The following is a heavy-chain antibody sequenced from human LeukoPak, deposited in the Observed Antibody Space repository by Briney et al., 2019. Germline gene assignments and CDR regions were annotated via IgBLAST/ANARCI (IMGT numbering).Heavy chain of an antibody. Sequence: SQTLSLTCAISGDSVSSNSAVWNWIRQSPSRGLEWLGRTYYRSKWYNDYGISVKSRITINPDTSENQLSLQLNSVLPEDTALYYCARAMRISAAGTYYFDYWGQGTLVTVSS. D-gene: IGHD6-13*01. CDR2: TYYRSKWYN. CDR3: ARAMRISAAGTYYFDY. CDR1: GDSVSSNSAV. V-gene: IGHV6-1*01. J-gene: IGHJ4*02.